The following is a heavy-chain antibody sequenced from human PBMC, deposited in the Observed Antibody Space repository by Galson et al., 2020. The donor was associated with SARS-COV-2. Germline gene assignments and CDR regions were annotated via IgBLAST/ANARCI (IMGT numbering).Heavy chain of an antibody. V-gene: IGHV4-34*01. CDR2: IKHSGTT. Sequence: SETLSLTCAFYGRSFSGYYWSWIRQPPGKGLEWIGEIKHSGTTNYNPSLKSRLTISLATSESHFSLKLTSVTAADTAVYYCARHKGSGSLNPWGQGTLVTVSS. J-gene: IGHJ5*02. CDR1: GRSFSGYY. D-gene: IGHD3-10*01. CDR3: ARHKGSGSLNP.